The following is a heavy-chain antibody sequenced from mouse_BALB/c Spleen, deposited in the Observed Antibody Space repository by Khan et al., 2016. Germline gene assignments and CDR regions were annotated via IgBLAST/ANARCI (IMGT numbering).Heavy chain of an antibody. V-gene: IGHV3-6*02. Sequence: EVQLQESGPGLVKPSQSLSLTCSVTGYSITSGYYWNWIRQFPGNKLEWMGYISYDGSNNYNPSLKNRISITRDTSKNQFFLKLNSVTTEDTATYYCARAWYFDDWGQGTTLTVSS. CDR2: ISYDGSN. J-gene: IGHJ2*01. CDR3: ARAWYFDD. CDR1: GYSITSGYY.